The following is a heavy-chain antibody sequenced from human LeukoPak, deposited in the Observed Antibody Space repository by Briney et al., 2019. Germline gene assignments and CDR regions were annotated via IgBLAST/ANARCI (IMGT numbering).Heavy chain of an antibody. V-gene: IGHV4-61*01. CDR1: GGSVSSGSYY. D-gene: IGHD3-3*01. CDR2: IYYSGST. J-gene: IGHJ6*02. Sequence: SETLSLTCTVSGGSVSSGSYYWRWIRQPPGKGLEWIGYIYYSGSTNYNPSLKSRVTISVDTSKNQFSLKLSSVTAADTAVYYCARGPTTIFGVVIYYYGMDVWGQGTTVTVSS. CDR3: ARGPTTIFGVVIYYYGMDV.